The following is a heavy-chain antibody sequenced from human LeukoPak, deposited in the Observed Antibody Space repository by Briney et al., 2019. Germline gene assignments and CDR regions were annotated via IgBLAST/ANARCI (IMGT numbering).Heavy chain of an antibody. J-gene: IGHJ5*02. D-gene: IGHD6-13*01. CDR3: ARDKQPGDQ. CDR1: GGSISSSSYY. CDR2: IYYSGST. Sequence: SETLSLTCTVSGGSISSSSYYWGWIRQPPGKGLEWIGYIYYSGSTHYNPSLKSRVTISVDTSKNQFSLRLSSVTAADTAVYYCARDKQPGDQWGQGTLVTVSS. V-gene: IGHV4-39*07.